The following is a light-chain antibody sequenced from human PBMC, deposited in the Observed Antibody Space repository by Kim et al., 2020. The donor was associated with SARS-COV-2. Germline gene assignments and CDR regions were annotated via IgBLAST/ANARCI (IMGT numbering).Light chain of an antibody. CDR1: SSNIGSNT. J-gene: IGLJ2*01. Sequence: QSVLTQPPSASGTPGQRVTISCSGSSSNIGSNTVNWYQQIPGTAPKLLIYSNNQRPSGVPDRFSGSKSGTSASLAISGLRSEDEADYYCAAWDDSLSGWVFGGGTQLTVL. CDR3: AAWDDSLSGWV. V-gene: IGLV1-44*01. CDR2: SNN.